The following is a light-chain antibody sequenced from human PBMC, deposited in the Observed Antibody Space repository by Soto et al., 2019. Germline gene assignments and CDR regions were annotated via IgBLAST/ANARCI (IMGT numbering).Light chain of an antibody. Sequence: EIVLTQSPGTLSLFPGERATLSCRATQSVNSDYLAWYQQKPGQAPRLLIYIASRRATGIPDRFSGSGSGTDFTLTINRLEPEDFAVYYCLQYGTSPWTFGQGTKVAIK. CDR1: QSVNSDY. J-gene: IGKJ1*01. CDR2: IAS. CDR3: LQYGTSPWT. V-gene: IGKV3-20*01.